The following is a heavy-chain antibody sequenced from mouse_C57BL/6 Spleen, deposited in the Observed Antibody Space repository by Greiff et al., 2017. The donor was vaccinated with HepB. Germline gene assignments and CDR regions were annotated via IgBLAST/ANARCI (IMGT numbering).Heavy chain of an antibody. CDR1: GYAFTNYL. CDR2: INPGSGST. V-gene: IGHV1-54*01. CDR3: AREGLYDGYCFDY. D-gene: IGHD2-3*01. Sequence: VQLQQSGAELVRPGTSVKVSCKASGYAFTNYLIEWVKQRPGQGLEWIGVINPGSGSTNYNEKFKGKATLTADKSSSTAYMQLSSLTSEDSAVYFCAREGLYDGYCFDYWGQGTTLTVSS. J-gene: IGHJ2*01.